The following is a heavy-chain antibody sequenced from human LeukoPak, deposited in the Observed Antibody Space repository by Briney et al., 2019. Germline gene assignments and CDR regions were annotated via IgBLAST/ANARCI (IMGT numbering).Heavy chain of an antibody. CDR3: ARDRWLQSQRYFDY. V-gene: IGHV3-21*01. Sequence: GGSLRLSCVVSGFTFNTHAMNWVRQAPGKGLEWVSSISTSSSYIYYADSVKGRFTISRDNAKNSLHVQMDSLRAEDTAVYYCARDRWLQSQRYFDYWGQGILVAVSS. D-gene: IGHD5-24*01. CDR2: ISTSSSYI. J-gene: IGHJ4*02. CDR1: GFTFNTHA.